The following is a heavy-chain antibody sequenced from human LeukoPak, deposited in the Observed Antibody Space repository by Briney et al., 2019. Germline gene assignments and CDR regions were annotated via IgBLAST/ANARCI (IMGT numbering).Heavy chain of an antibody. CDR1: GFTFSSYW. J-gene: IGHJ4*02. V-gene: IGHV3-7*01. D-gene: IGHD3-3*02. CDR3: ARHPIFGVPRY. CDR2: IKQGGSEK. Sequence: PGGSLRLSCAASGFTFSSYWMSWVRQAPGKGLEWVANIKQGGSEKYYVDSVKGRFTISRDNAKNSLYLQMNSLRAEDTAVYYCARHPIFGVPRYWGQGTLVTVSS.